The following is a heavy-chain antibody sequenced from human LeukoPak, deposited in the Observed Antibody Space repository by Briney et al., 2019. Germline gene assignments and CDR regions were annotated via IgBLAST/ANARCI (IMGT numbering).Heavy chain of an antibody. V-gene: IGHV1-18*01. CDR1: GYTFTTYG. Sequence: GASVKVSCKASGYTFTTYGISWVRQAPGQGLEWMGWISAYNGNTNYAQKLQGRVTMTRDTSTSTAYMELRSLRSDDTAVYYCARALMYSSSWYSIDYWGQETLVTVSS. CDR3: ARALMYSSSWYSIDY. J-gene: IGHJ4*02. CDR2: ISAYNGNT. D-gene: IGHD6-13*01.